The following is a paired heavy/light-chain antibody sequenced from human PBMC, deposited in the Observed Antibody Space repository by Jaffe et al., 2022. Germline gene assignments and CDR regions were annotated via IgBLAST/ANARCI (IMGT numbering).Heavy chain of an antibody. J-gene: IGHJ6*03. Sequence: EVQLVESGGGLVKPGGSLRLSCAASGFTFSSYSMNWVRQAPGKGLEWVSSISSSSSYIYYADSVKGRFTISRDNAKNSLYLQMNSLRAEDTAVYYCAREEAHCSGGSCYLSHYYYYYMDVWGKGTTVTVSS. D-gene: IGHD2-15*01. CDR2: ISSSSSYI. CDR1: GFTFSSYS. V-gene: IGHV3-21*01. CDR3: AREEAHCSGGSCYLSHYYYYYMDV.
Light chain of an antibody. Sequence: AIRMTQSPSSLSASTGDRVTITCRASQGISSYLAWYQQKPGKAPKLLIYAASTLQSGVPSRFSGSGSGTDFTLTISCLQSEDFATYYCQQYYSYPPTFGGGTKVEIK. CDR2: AAS. CDR1: QGISSY. V-gene: IGKV1-8*01. J-gene: IGKJ4*01. CDR3: QQYYSYPPT.